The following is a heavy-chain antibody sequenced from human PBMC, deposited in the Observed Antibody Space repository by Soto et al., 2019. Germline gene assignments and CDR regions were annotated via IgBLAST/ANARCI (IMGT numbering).Heavy chain of an antibody. Sequence: QVQLVESGGGVVQPGRSLRLSCAASGFTFSSYGMHWVRQAPGKGLEWVAVISYDGSNKYYADSVKGRFTISRDNSKNTLYLQMNSRRAEDTAVYYCAKQYYYGMDVWGQGTTVTVSS. CDR3: AKQYYYGMDV. CDR2: ISYDGSNK. CDR1: GFTFSSYG. V-gene: IGHV3-30*18. J-gene: IGHJ6*02.